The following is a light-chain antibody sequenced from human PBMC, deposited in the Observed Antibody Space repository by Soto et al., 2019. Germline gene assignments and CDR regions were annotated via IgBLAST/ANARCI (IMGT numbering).Light chain of an antibody. CDR2: YDD. V-gene: IGLV1-36*01. CDR1: SSNIGNNA. CDR3: AALDDSLNGPV. J-gene: IGLJ2*01. Sequence: QSVLTQQPSVSEAPRQRVTISCSGSSSNIGNNAVNWYQQLPGKAPKLLIYYDDLLPSGVSDRFSGSKSGTSASLAISGLQSEDEADYYCAALDDSLNGPVFGGGTKVTVL.